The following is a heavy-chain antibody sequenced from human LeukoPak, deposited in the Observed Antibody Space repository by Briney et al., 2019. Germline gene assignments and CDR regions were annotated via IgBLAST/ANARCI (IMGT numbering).Heavy chain of an antibody. V-gene: IGHV4-38-2*02. J-gene: IGHJ4*02. Sequence: SETLSLTCAVSGYSISSGYYWGWIRQPPGKGLEWIGSIYHSGSTYYNPSLKSRVTILVDTSKNQFSLKLSSVTAADTAVYYCAREAVAGNNFDYWGQGTLVTVSS. CDR1: GYSISSGYY. CDR2: IYHSGST. CDR3: AREAVAGNNFDY. D-gene: IGHD6-19*01.